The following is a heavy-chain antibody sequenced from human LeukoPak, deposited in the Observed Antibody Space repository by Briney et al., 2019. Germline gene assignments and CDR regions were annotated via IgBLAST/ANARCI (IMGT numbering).Heavy chain of an antibody. CDR1: GGSTTSSY. D-gene: IGHD5-18*01. Sequence: PSETLSLTCTVSGGSTTSSYWSWIRQPPGRGLEWIGYIYYSGSINYNPSLKSRVTISLDTSKNQFSLKLSSVTAADTAVYYCARRAPYSYEWSTLDYWGQGTLVTVSS. J-gene: IGHJ4*02. CDR2: IYYSGSI. V-gene: IGHV4-59*08. CDR3: ARRAPYSYEWSTLDY.